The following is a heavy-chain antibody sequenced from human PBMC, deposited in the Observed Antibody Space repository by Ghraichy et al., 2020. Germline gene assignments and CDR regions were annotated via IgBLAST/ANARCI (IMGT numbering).Heavy chain of an antibody. Sequence: SETLSLTCAVYGGSFSGYYWSWIRQPPGKGLEWIGEINHSGSTNYNPSLKSRVTISVDTSKNQFSLKLSSVTAADTAVYYCARARRDTDYGMDVWGQGTTVTVSS. CDR1: GGSFSGYY. V-gene: IGHV4-34*01. CDR2: INHSGST. CDR3: ARARRDTDYGMDV. J-gene: IGHJ6*02. D-gene: IGHD5-18*01.